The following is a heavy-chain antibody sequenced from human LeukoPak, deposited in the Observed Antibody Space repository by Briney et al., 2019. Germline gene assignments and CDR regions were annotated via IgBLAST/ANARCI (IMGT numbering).Heavy chain of an antibody. CDR3: ARGYCSGGSCYSYYYNYMDV. J-gene: IGHJ6*03. V-gene: IGHV4-34*01. CDR1: GASLSGDY. CDR2: INYTGNT. Sequence: PSETLSLTCAVYGASLSGDYWSWIRQSPGKGLEWIGEINYTGNTNYNPSLKSRVRISVDTSKNQFSLKLSSLTAADTAVYYCARGYCSGGSCYSYYYNYMDVWGKGTTVTVSS. D-gene: IGHD2-15*01.